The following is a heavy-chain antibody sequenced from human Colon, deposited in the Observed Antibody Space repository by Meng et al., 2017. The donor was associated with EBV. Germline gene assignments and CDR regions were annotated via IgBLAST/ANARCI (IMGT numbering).Heavy chain of an antibody. CDR2: IHHSGSA. J-gene: IGHJ4*02. CDR1: GGAMSSGNYY. Sequence: QVRRQESGPGRVEPSQTLSLTCTVSGGAMSSGNYYWSWIRQPPGKGLEWIGYIHHSGSAYYNPSLKSRVSISVDTSKNQFSLNLNSMTAADTAVYYCASFDHIPRRNYFDYWGQGTLVTVSS. CDR3: ASFDHIPRRNYFDY. V-gene: IGHV4-30-4*01. D-gene: IGHD2-21*01.